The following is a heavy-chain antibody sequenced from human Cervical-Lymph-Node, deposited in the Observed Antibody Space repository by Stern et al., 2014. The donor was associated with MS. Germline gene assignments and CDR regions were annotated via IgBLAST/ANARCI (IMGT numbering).Heavy chain of an antibody. CDR1: GGSINTYY. J-gene: IGHJ3*02. D-gene: IGHD6-19*01. CDR3: ARGIAVTGRKAFDI. CDR2: IYYGGCP. Sequence: VQLVESGPGLVKPSETLSLTCTVSGGSINTYYWSWIRQSPGKGLEWIGYIYYGGCPYYNPSLKSRVTISVDTSKNQVSLKLSSVTTADTAVYYCARGIAVTGRKAFDIWGQGTMVTVSS. V-gene: IGHV4-59*01.